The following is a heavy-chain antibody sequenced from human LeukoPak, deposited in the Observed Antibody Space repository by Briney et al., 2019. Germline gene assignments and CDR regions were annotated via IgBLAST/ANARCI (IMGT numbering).Heavy chain of an antibody. CDR1: GYTFTSYG. D-gene: IGHD1-7*01. CDR2: ISAYNGNT. Sequence: ASVKVSCKASGYTFTSYGISWVRQAPGQGLEWMGWISAYNGNTNYAQKLQGRVTMTTDTSTSTAYMELRSLRSDDTAVYYCARDVRGKYNWNSVSMDVWGQGTMVTVSS. V-gene: IGHV1-18*01. CDR3: ARDVRGKYNWNSVSMDV. J-gene: IGHJ6*02.